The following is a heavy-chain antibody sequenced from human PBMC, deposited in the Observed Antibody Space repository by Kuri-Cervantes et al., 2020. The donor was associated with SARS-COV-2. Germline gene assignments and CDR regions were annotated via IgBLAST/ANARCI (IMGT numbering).Heavy chain of an antibody. CDR1: GFTFDDYA. Sequence: SLKISCAASGFTFDDYAMHWVRQAPGKRLEWVSGISWNSGSIGYADSVKGRFTISRDNAKNSLYLQMNSLRAEDTALYYCAKDIRSSGWAIDYWGQGTLVTVSS. V-gene: IGHV3-9*01. CDR3: AKDIRSSGWAIDY. J-gene: IGHJ4*02. D-gene: IGHD6-19*01. CDR2: ISWNSGSI.